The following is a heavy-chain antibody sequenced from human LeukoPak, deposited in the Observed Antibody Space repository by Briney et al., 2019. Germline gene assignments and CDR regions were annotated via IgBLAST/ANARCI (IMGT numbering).Heavy chain of an antibody. J-gene: IGHJ4*02. CDR2: IKYDGGEK. CDR3: ARGFCTGGSCTKFDY. Sequence: GGSLRLSCAASGFTFGSYWMNWVRQAPGKGLEWVAKIKYDGGEKYYMDSMRGRFTISRDNAESSLYLQMNSLRADDTAVYFCARGFCTGGSCTKFDYWGQGTLVTVSS. CDR1: GFTFGSYW. D-gene: IGHD2-15*01. V-gene: IGHV3-7*01.